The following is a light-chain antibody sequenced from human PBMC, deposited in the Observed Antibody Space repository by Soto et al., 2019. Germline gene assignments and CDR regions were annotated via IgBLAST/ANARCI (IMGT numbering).Light chain of an antibody. CDR1: QRVSSY. Sequence: EIVLTQSPATLSLSPGERATLSCRASQRVSSYLAWYQQKPGQAPRLLTYDASNRASGIPARFSGSGSGTDFTHTIGSREAEDFAVYYCQQRRNWLFGQGTRLEIK. V-gene: IGKV3-11*01. CDR3: QQRRNWL. J-gene: IGKJ5*01. CDR2: DAS.